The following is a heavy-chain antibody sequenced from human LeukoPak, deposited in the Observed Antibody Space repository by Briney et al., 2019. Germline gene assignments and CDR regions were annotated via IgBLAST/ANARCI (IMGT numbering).Heavy chain of an antibody. CDR1: GFTFSSYA. CDR2: ISGSGGST. J-gene: IGHJ4*02. CDR3: LDSSGYYNDY. Sequence: GGSLRLSCAASGFTFSSYAMSWVRQAPGKGLEWVSAISGSGGSTYYAESVKGRFTISRDNSKNTLYLQMNSLRAEDTAVYYCLDSSGYYNDYWGQGTLVTVSS. D-gene: IGHD3-22*01. V-gene: IGHV3-23*01.